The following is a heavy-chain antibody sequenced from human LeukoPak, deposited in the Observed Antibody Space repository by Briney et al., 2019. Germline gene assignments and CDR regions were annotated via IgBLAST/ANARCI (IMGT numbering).Heavy chain of an antibody. D-gene: IGHD6-19*01. CDR2: ISETGVGT. J-gene: IGHJ4*02. Sequence: AGGSLRLSCAASGFTFSNSPMTWVRQAPGKGLQWVSVISETGVGTYYADSVKGRFTISRDNSKNTLYLQMNRLRAEDTAVYYCAKVFSGWREFDYWGQGTLVTVSS. V-gene: IGHV3-23*01. CDR1: GFTFSNSP. CDR3: AKVFSGWREFDY.